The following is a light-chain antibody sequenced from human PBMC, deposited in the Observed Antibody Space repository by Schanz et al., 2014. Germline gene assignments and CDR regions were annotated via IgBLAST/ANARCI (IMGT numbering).Light chain of an antibody. CDR2: TTN. CDR3: VLYMGSGIWV. CDR1: SGSVSTSYY. J-gene: IGLJ3*02. V-gene: IGLV8-61*01. Sequence: QTVVTQEPSFSVSPGGTVILTCGLSSGSVSTSYYPSWYQQTPGQAPRTLIYTTNTRSSGVPDRFSGSILGNKAALTITGAQADDESDYYCVLYMGSGIWVFGGGTKLTVL.